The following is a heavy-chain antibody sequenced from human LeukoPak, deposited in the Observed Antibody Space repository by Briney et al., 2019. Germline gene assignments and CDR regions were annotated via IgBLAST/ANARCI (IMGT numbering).Heavy chain of an antibody. D-gene: IGHD2-15*01. CDR3: AGFKAGSSPY. J-gene: IGHJ4*02. CDR1: RFVFSNYW. CDR2: ITSDGSST. Sequence: GGSPRLSCAASRFVFSNYWIHWVRQAPGKGLVWVSRITSDGSSTRYADSVEGRFTISRDNAKNTVYLQMNSLRAEDTAVYYCAGFKAGSSPYWGQGTPVTVSS. V-gene: IGHV3-74*01.